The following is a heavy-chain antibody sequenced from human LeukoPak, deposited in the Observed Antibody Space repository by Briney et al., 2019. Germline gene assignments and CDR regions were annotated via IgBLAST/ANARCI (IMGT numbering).Heavy chain of an antibody. CDR3: AKCRSWYLVDY. V-gene: IGHV3-23*01. CDR2: VSGSGGTT. CDR1: GFTYSNYA. Sequence: GGSLRLSCAASGFTYSNYAMTWVRQAPGKGLEWVSAVSGSGGTTYYADSVKGRFTISRDNSKNTLYLQMNSLRAEDTAVYYCAKCRSWYLVDYWGQGTLVTVSS. D-gene: IGHD6-13*01. J-gene: IGHJ4*02.